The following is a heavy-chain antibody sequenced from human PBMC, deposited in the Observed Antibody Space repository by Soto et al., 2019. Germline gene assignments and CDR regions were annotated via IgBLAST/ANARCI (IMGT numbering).Heavy chain of an antibody. V-gene: IGHV3-21*01. Sequence: GGSLRLSCAASGFTFSLYSMIWVRQAPGKGLEWVASITSSSSYIYYEDSLKGRFTISRDNAKNSPFLQLDSLRAEDTAVYFCVRARSTDSRPDYWGQGTLVTV. CDR2: ITSSSSYI. CDR1: GFTFSLYS. J-gene: IGHJ4*02. D-gene: IGHD3-22*01. CDR3: VRARSTDSRPDY.